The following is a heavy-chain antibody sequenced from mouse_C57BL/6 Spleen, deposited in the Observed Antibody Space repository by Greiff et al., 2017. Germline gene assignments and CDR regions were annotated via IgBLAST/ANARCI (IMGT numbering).Heavy chain of an antibody. D-gene: IGHD2-4*01. Sequence: EVKLQQSGPELVKPGASVKIPCKASGYTFTDYNMDWVKQSHGKSLEWIGDINPNNGGTIYNQKFKGKATLTVDKSSSTAYMELRSLTSEDTAVYYCARGYDYDVAWFAYWGQGTLVTVSA. CDR2: INPNNGGT. J-gene: IGHJ3*01. CDR3: ARGYDYDVAWFAY. V-gene: IGHV1-18*01. CDR1: GYTFTDYN.